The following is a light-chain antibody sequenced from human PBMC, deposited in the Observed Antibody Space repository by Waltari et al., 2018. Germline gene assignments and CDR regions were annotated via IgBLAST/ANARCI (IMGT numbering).Light chain of an antibody. CDR1: QGIRND. CDR3: LQTYNYPWT. CDR2: AAS. J-gene: IGKJ1*01. V-gene: IGKV1-6*01. Sequence: AIQMTQSPSSLSASVGERVTITCRASQGIRNDLGWYQQRPGKAPKLLIYAASSLQSGVPSRFSGSGSGTDFTLTISSLQPEDFATYYCLQTYNYPWTFGQGTKVEIK.